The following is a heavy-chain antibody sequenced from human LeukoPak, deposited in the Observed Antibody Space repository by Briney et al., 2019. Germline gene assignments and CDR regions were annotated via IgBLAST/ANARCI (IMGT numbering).Heavy chain of an antibody. CDR2: ISSSSSTI. CDR3: AGETVAATPDFDY. Sequence: PGGSLRLSCAASGFTFSSYSMNWVRQAPGKGLEWVSYISSSSSTIYYADSVKGRFTISRDNAKNSLYLQMNSLRAEDTAVYYCAGETVAATPDFDYWGQGTLVTVSS. CDR1: GFTFSSYS. J-gene: IGHJ4*02. D-gene: IGHD2-15*01. V-gene: IGHV3-48*04.